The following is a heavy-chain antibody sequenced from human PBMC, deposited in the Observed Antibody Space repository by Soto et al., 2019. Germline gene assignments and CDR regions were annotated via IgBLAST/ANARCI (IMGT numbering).Heavy chain of an antibody. J-gene: IGHJ5*02. CDR1: GYTFTSYG. V-gene: IGHV1-18*04. D-gene: IGHD2-2*01. Sequence: ASVKVSCKASGYTFTSYGISWVRQAPGQGLEWMGWISAYNGNTNYAQKLQGRVTMTTDTSTSTAYMELRSLRSDDTAVYHCARDGSLYCSSTSCYYNWFDPWGQGTLVTVSS. CDR3: ARDGSLYCSSTSCYYNWFDP. CDR2: ISAYNGNT.